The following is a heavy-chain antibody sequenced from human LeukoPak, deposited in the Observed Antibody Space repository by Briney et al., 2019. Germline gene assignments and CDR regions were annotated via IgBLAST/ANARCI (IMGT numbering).Heavy chain of an antibody. J-gene: IGHJ4*02. V-gene: IGHV3-30*02. CDR1: GFTFSTYG. D-gene: IGHD1-26*01. CDR3: ARDKIVGATYFDY. CDR2: IRYEGSEK. Sequence: PGGSLRLSCAASGFTFSTYGMHWVRQSPDKGLEWVAFIRYEGSEKYYADSVKGRFTISRDNSKNTLYLQMNSLRAEDTAVYYCARDKIVGATYFDYWGQGTLVTVSS.